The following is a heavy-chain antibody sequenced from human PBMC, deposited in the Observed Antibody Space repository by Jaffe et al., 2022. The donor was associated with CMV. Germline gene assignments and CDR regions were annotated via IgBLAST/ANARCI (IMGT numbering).Heavy chain of an antibody. CDR3: ASGMDSGSYYEWFDP. V-gene: IGHV3-21*01. CDR2: ISSSSSYI. Sequence: EVQLVESGGGLVKPGGSLRLSCAASGFTFSSYSMNWVRQAPGKGLEWVSSISSSSSYIYYADSVKGRFTISRDNAKNSLYLQMNSLRAEDTAVYYCASGMDSGSYYEWFDPWGQGTLVTVSS. CDR1: GFTFSSYS. J-gene: IGHJ5*02. D-gene: IGHD1-26*01.